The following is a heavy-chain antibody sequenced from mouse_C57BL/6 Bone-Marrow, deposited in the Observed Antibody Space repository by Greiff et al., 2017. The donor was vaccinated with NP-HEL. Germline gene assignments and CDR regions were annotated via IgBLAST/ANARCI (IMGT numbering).Heavy chain of an antibody. D-gene: IGHD2-4*01. CDR3: ARSWDYDLYYAMDY. V-gene: IGHV1-64*01. Sequence: QVQLQQPGAELVKPGASVKLSCKASGYTFTSYWMHWVKQRPGQGLEWIGMIHPNSGSTNYNEKFKSKATLTVDKSSSTAYMQLSSLTSEDSAVYYCARSWDYDLYYAMDYWGQGTSVTVSS. CDR2: IHPNSGST. J-gene: IGHJ4*01. CDR1: GYTFTSYW.